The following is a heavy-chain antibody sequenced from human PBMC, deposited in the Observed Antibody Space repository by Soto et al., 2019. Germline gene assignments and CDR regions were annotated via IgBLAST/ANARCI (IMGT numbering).Heavy chain of an antibody. CDR1: GFTFSDYA. D-gene: IGHD4-4*01. J-gene: IGHJ1*01. V-gene: IGHV3-23*01. CDR3: AKDGGYSTLAEYFQH. Sequence: VQLLESGGTLVQPGGSLRLSCAASGFTFSDYAMSWVRQAPGKGLEWVSAISGSGGSTYYADSVKGRFTISRDNSQNTLYLQMKSLRVDDTAVFYCAKDGGYSTLAEYFQHWGRGTLITVSS. CDR2: ISGSGGST.